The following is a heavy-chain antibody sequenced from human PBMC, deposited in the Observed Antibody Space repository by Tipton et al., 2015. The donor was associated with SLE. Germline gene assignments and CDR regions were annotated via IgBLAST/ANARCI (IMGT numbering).Heavy chain of an antibody. D-gene: IGHD6-19*01. CDR3: ARVPVAGTGYDY. V-gene: IGHV4-59*12. Sequence: LRLSCTVSGGSISSYYWSWIRQPPGKGLEWIGYIYYSGSTNYNPSLKSRVTISVDKSKNQFSLKLSSVTAADTAVYYCARVPVAGTGYDYWGQGTLVTVSS. CDR2: IYYSGST. CDR1: GGSISSYY. J-gene: IGHJ4*02.